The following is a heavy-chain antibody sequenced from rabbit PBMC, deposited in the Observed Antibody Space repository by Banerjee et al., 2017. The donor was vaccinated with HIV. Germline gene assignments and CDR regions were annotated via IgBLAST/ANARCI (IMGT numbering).Heavy chain of an antibody. Sequence: QLEESRGGLVQPGGSLKLSCKASGFDFSNYGVSWVRQAPGKGLEWIACINTSSGNTVYASWAKGRFTISRTSSTTVTLQMTSLTAADTATYFCARDLAAVTGWNFGLWGPGTLVTVS. V-gene: IGHV1S45*01. D-gene: IGHD7-1*01. CDR2: INTSSGNT. CDR3: ARDLAAVTGWNFGL. CDR1: GFDFSNYG. J-gene: IGHJ4*01.